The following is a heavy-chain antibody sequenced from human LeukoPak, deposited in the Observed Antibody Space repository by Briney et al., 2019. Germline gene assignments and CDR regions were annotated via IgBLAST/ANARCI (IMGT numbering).Heavy chain of an antibody. Sequence: SVKVSCKASGGTFSSYAISWVRQAPGQGLEWMGRIIPILGIANYAQKFQGRVTITADKSTSTAYVELSSLRSEDTAVYYCARAPFYYDSSGYYLEATFDYWGQGTLVTVSS. J-gene: IGHJ4*02. V-gene: IGHV1-69*04. CDR3: ARAPFYYDSSGYYLEATFDY. CDR2: IIPILGIA. D-gene: IGHD3-22*01. CDR1: GGTFSSYA.